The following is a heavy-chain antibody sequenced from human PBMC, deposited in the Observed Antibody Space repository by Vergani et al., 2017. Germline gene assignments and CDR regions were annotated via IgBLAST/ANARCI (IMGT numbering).Heavy chain of an antibody. J-gene: IGHJ6*02. CDR3: ARTGGPTTLPYYYYGMDV. CDR1: GGTFSSYA. D-gene: IGHD1-26*01. V-gene: IGHV1-69*06. CDR2: IIPIFGTA. Sequence: QVQLVQSGAEVKKPGSSVKVSCKASGGTFSSYAISWVRQAPGQGLEWMGGIIPIFGTANYAQKFQGRVTITADKSTSTAYMERSSLRSEDTAVYYCARTGGPTTLPYYYYGMDVWGQGTTVTVSS.